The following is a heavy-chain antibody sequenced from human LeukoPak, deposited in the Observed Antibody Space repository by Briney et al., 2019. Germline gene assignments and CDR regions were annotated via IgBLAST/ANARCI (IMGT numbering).Heavy chain of an antibody. Sequence: QAGGSLRLSWAASGFTLSNCAMTWVRQAPGKGLEWVSGIDTKGSKTYYADSVKGRFTNSRDNSKNTLYLQMNSLRAEDTAVYYCAKEVVATIPPLWGQGTLVTVSS. V-gene: IGHV3-23*01. CDR3: AKEVVATIPPL. CDR1: GFTLSNCA. J-gene: IGHJ4*02. D-gene: IGHD5-12*01. CDR2: IDTKGSKT.